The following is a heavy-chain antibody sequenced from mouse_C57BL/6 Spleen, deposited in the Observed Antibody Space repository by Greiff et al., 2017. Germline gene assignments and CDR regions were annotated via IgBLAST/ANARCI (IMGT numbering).Heavy chain of an antibody. J-gene: IGHJ2*01. D-gene: IGHD2-12*01. CDR3: ARLRDSFDY. CDR2: INPYNGGT. Sequence: EVQLQQSGPVLVKPGASVKMSCKASGYTFTDYYMNWVKQSHGKSLEWIGVINPYNGGTSYNQKFKGKATLTVDKSSSTAYMELNSLTSEDSAVYYCARLRDSFDYWGQGTTLTVSS. V-gene: IGHV1-19*01. CDR1: GYTFTDYY.